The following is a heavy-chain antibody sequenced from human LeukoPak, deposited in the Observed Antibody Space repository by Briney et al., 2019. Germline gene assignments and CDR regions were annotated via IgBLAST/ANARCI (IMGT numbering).Heavy chain of an antibody. V-gene: IGHV1-2*02. CDR3: ARPYDSSGYYRGRAFDI. CDR1: GYTFTGYY. J-gene: IGHJ3*02. D-gene: IGHD3-22*01. CDR2: INPNSGGT. Sequence: ASVKVSCKASGYTFTGYYMHWARQAPGQGLEWMGWINPNSGGTNYAQKFQGRVTMTRDTSISTAYMELSRLRSDDTAVYYCARPYDSSGYYRGRAFDIWGQGTMVTVSS.